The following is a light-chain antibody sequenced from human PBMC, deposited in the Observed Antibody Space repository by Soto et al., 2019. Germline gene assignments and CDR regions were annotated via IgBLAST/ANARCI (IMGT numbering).Light chain of an antibody. CDR2: GNT. J-gene: IGLJ1*01. V-gene: IGLV1-40*01. CDR3: QSYDDSLSVHYV. CDR1: SSNIGSTYD. Sequence: QAVVTQPPSVSGAPGQRVTISCTGSSSNIGSTYDVQWYQQLPGTAPKLLSHGNTNRPSGVPDRFSGSKSGTSASLAITGLQADDEADYYCQSYDDSLSVHYVFGTGTKLTVL.